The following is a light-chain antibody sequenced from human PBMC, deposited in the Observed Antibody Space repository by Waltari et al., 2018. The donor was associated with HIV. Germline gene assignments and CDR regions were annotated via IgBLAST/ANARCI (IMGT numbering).Light chain of an antibody. J-gene: IGKJ4*01. CDR2: AAS. Sequence: DLELAQSPSYVSASVVDRVTITCRASQGIKTWLVWYQQRPAKAPTLLVYAASRLQSGVPARFNGSGSGLDFTLTITDFQPNDSAIYYCQQANSFPHTFGGGTRVDI. CDR3: QQANSFPHT. CDR1: QGIKTW. V-gene: IGKV1-12*01.